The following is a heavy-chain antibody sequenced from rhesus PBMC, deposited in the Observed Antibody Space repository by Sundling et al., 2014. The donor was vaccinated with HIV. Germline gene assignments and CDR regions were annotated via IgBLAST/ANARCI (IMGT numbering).Heavy chain of an antibody. CDR1: GASISSYY. CDR2: IYGSGGSI. V-gene: IGHV4S2*01. J-gene: IGHJ4*01. D-gene: IGHD3-22*01. Sequence: QVQLQESGPGLVKPSETLSLTCAVSGASISSYYWSWIRQAPGKGLEWIGRIYGSGGSIDYNPSLKSRVTISIDTSKNQFSLKLNSVTAADTAVYYCARVVSWSDYSVDYWGQGVLVTVSS. CDR3: ARVVSWSDYSVDY.